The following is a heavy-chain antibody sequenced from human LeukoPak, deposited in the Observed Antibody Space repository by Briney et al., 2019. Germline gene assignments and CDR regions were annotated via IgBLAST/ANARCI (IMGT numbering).Heavy chain of an antibody. CDR2: MYTSGST. Sequence: PSETLSLTCSVSGGSISSYYWSWIRRPAGKGLEWIGRMYTSGSTNYNPHLKGRVTMSVDTSKNQFSLKLTSVTAADTAVYYCARLSGSSWFDPWGQGTLVTVSS. CDR3: ARLSGSSWFDP. D-gene: IGHD3-22*01. CDR1: GGSISSYY. V-gene: IGHV4-4*07. J-gene: IGHJ5*02.